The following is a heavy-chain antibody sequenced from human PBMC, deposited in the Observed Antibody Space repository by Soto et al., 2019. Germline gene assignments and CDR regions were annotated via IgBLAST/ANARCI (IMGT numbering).Heavy chain of an antibody. V-gene: IGHV3-30*18. Sequence: QVQLVESGGGVVQPGRSLRLSCAASGFTFNNYGMHWVRQAPGKGLGGVAVISYDGSDKYYADSLKGRFTISRDNSRNTLYLQMNSLRAEDTAVYYCAKDAGVGGGAVDNWGQGTLVTVSS. CDR1: GFTFNNYG. CDR3: AKDAGVGGGAVDN. J-gene: IGHJ4*02. D-gene: IGHD3-16*01. CDR2: ISYDGSDK.